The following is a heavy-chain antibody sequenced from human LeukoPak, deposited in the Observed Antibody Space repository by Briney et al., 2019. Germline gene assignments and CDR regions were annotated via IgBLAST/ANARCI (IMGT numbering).Heavy chain of an antibody. D-gene: IGHD6-6*01. CDR3: AKDLYTGSWYYGMDV. V-gene: IGHV3-23*01. Sequence: PGGSLRLSCAASGFNLGSYWMSWVRQAPGKGLEWVSAISGSGGNTYYADSVKGRFTISRDNSKNTLYLQMNSLRAEDTAVYYCAKDLYTGSWYYGMDVWGQGTTVTVSS. CDR1: GFNLGSYW. CDR2: ISGSGGNT. J-gene: IGHJ6*02.